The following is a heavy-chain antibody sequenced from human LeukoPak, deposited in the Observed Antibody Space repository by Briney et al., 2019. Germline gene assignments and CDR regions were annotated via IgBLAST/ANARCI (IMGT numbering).Heavy chain of an antibody. V-gene: IGHV3-9*01. Sequence: GGSLRLSCAASGFTFDDYAMHWVRQAPGKGLEWVSGISWNSGSIGYADSLKGRFTISRDNAKKSLYLQMNSLRAEDTAVYYCARLRNVGGNPHPFNVWGQGTTVTVSS. CDR1: GFTFDDYA. CDR3: ARLRNVGGNPHPFNV. J-gene: IGHJ3*01. D-gene: IGHD4-23*01. CDR2: ISWNSGSI.